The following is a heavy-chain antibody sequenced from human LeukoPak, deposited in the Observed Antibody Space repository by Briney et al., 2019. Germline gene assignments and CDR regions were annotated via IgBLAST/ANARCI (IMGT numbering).Heavy chain of an antibody. V-gene: IGHV3-23*01. CDR3: AKDRTSYYDFWSGGYYGMDV. Sequence: GGSLRLSCAASGFTFSGYAMSWVRQAPGKGLEWVSAISGSGGSTYYAVSVKGRFTISRDNSKNTLYLQMNSLRAEDTAVYYCAKDRTSYYDFWSGGYYGMDVWGQGTTVTVSS. CDR1: GFTFSGYA. J-gene: IGHJ6*02. D-gene: IGHD3-3*01. CDR2: ISGSGGST.